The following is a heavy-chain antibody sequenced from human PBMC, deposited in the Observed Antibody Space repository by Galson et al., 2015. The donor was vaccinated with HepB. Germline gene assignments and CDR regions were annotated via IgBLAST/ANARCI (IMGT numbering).Heavy chain of an antibody. D-gene: IGHD3-3*01. CDR1: GFTVSSNY. V-gene: IGHV3-66*01. J-gene: IGHJ6*03. CDR2: IYSGGST. CDR3: ARDSFFGVVTPGFVRSYYYYMDV. Sequence: SLRLSCAASGFTVSSNYMSWVRQAPGKGLEWVSVIYSGGSTYYADSVKGRFTISRDNSKNTLYLQMNSLRAEDTAVYYCARDSFFGVVTPGFVRSYYYYMDVWGKGTTVTVSS.